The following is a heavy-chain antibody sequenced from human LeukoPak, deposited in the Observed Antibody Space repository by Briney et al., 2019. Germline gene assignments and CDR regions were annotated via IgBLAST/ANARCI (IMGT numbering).Heavy chain of an antibody. Sequence: SETLSLTCTVSGGSISSSSYYWGWIRQPPGKGLEWIGNIYYSGSTYYNPSLKSRVAMSVDTTTDQFSLKLSSATAADTAMYYCARRKARTPNYFDYWGQGALVTVSS. CDR3: ARRKARTPNYFDY. V-gene: IGHV4-39*01. CDR2: IYYSGST. D-gene: IGHD1-14*01. CDR1: GGSISSSSYY. J-gene: IGHJ4*02.